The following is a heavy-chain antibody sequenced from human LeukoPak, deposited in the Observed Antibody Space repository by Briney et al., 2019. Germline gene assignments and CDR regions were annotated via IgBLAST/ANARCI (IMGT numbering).Heavy chain of an antibody. V-gene: IGHV5-51*01. CDR2: VNPDDSDT. CDR1: GYSFTSHW. CDR3: ARLRWPRGGRSSFDY. D-gene: IGHD3-10*01. Sequence: GESLKISCKGSGYSFTSHWIGWVRQMPGKGLEWMGIVNPDDSDTIYSPSFQGQVTISADESITTAYLQWSSLKASDTAMYYCARLRWPRGGRSSFDYSGQGTLVTVSS. J-gene: IGHJ4*02.